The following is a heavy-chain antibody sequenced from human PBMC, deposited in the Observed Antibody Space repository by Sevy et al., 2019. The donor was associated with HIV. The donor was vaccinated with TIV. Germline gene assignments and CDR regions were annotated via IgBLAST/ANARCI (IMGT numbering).Heavy chain of an antibody. CDR2: ISSGSSYI. V-gene: IGHV3-21*04. D-gene: IGHD1-26*01. Sequence: GGSLRLSCAASGFTFSYYDMNWVRQAPGKGLEWVSSISSGSSYIFYADSVKGRFTISRDNAKNSLYLQMNSLRAEDTAVYYCASHSGSYNHDAFDIWGQGTMVTVSS. J-gene: IGHJ3*02. CDR1: GFTFSYYD. CDR3: ASHSGSYNHDAFDI.